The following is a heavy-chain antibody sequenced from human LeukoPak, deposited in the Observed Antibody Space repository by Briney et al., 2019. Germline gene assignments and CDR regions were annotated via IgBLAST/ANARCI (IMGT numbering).Heavy chain of an antibody. V-gene: IGHV5-51*01. D-gene: IGHD3-10*02. CDR1: GHRFTNHW. CDR3: ATRPYAGGPNWYDP. CDR2: INSGDSET. Sequence: GESLKISCKASGHRFTNHWIGWVRQMPGIGLEWVGIINSGDSETLYSPSFQGQVTISLDKSISTTYLQWRSLKASDTATYYCATRPYAGGPNWYDPWGQGTLVTVSS. J-gene: IGHJ5*02.